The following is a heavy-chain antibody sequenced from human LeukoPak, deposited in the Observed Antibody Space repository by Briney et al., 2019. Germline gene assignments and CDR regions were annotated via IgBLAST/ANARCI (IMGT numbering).Heavy chain of an antibody. Sequence: PGGSLRLSCAASGFTVSNNYMSWVRQAPGKGLEWVSVVYSGGSTFHADSVKGRFTISRDNSKNTLYLHMNSLRAEDTAVYYCARPSWGSSSWYYFDYWGQGTLVTVSS. D-gene: IGHD6-13*01. CDR3: ARPSWGSSSWYYFDY. V-gene: IGHV3-53*01. CDR2: VYSGGST. CDR1: GFTVSNNY. J-gene: IGHJ4*02.